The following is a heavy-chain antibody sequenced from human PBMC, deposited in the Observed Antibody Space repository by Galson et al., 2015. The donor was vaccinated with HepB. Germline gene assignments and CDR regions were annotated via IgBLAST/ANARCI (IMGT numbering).Heavy chain of an antibody. CDR1: GYSFRNYW. Sequence: QSGAEVKKPGESLKISCKASGYSFRNYWIGWVRQMPGKGLECMGIIYPGDSETRYSPSFQGQVTLSADKSTNTAYLQWSSLQASDTAMYYCASRHYYFRSGTWYNVSDYWGQGTLITVSS. D-gene: IGHD3-10*01. CDR3: ASRHYYFRSGTWYNVSDY. V-gene: IGHV5-51*01. J-gene: IGHJ4*02. CDR2: IYPGDSET.